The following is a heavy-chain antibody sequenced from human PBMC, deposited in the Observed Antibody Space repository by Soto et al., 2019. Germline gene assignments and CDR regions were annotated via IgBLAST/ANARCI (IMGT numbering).Heavy chain of an antibody. V-gene: IGHV1-58*02. CDR1: GFTFSSSA. CDR3: AAASSTSGGYYGMDV. D-gene: IGHD2-2*01. J-gene: IGHJ6*02. CDR2: IVVGSGHT. Sequence: GASVKVSCKTSGFTFSSSAMQWGRQARGQRLEWIGWIVVGSGHTNYAQKFQERVTITRDMSTSTAYMELSSLRSGDTAMYYCAAASSTSGGYYGMDVWGQGTTVTVSS.